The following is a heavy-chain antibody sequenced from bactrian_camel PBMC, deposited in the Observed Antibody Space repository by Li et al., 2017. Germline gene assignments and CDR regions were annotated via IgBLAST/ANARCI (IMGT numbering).Heavy chain of an antibody. CDR3: AARTSFTWYCQLTPVEYNY. J-gene: IGHJ4*01. V-gene: IGHV3-2*01. D-gene: IGHD6*01. CDR1: GDFISTYC. CDR2: IYSADGNT. Sequence: HVQLVESGGGSVQAGGSLRLSCAVSGDFISTYCMGWFRQAPGKEREGVASIYSADGNTNYADSVKGRFTISHDNVKNTLYLKMNSLKPEDTAMYYCAARTSFTWYCQLTPVEYNYWGQGTQVTVS.